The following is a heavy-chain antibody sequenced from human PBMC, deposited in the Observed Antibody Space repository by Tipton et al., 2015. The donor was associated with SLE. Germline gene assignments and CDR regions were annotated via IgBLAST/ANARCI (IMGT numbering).Heavy chain of an antibody. CDR2: INDSGIT. V-gene: IGHV4-39*07. CDR1: GYSSGRRTYL. J-gene: IGHJ4*02. D-gene: IGHD2-2*02. Sequence: TLSLTCTVSGYSSGRRTYLWGWVRQPPGKGLEWIGEINDSGITDYKSSLKSRVTISLDTSKNQFSLKMTSVTAADTALYFCARGECSSSACYTRFYDYWSQGALVTVSS. CDR3: ARGECSSSACYTRFYDY.